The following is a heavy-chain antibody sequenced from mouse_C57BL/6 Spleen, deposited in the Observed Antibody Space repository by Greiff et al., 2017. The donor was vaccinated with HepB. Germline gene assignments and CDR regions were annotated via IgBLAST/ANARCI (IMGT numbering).Heavy chain of an antibody. J-gene: IGHJ3*01. D-gene: IGHD2-5*01. CDR2: IDPETGDT. CDR3: TTDYSNYVWFAY. V-gene: IGHV14-4*01. CDR1: GFNIKDDY. Sequence: VQLKESGAELVRPGASVKLSCTASGFNIKDDYMHWVKQRPEQGLEWIGWIDPETGDTEYASKFQGKATITADTSSNTAYLQLSSLTSEDTAVYYCTTDYSNYVWFAYWGQGTLVTVSA.